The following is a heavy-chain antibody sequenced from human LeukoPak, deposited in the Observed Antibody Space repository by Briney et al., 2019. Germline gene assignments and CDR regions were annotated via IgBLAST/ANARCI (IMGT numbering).Heavy chain of an antibody. V-gene: IGHV1-2*02. Sequence: ASVKVSCKASGYTFTGYYMHWVRQAPGQGLEWMGWINPNSGGTNYAQKFQGRVTITRNTSISTAYMELSSLRSEDTAVYYCARAKGSSWYMIDYWGQGTLVTVSS. CDR1: GYTFTGYY. J-gene: IGHJ4*02. D-gene: IGHD6-13*01. CDR2: INPNSGGT. CDR3: ARAKGSSWYMIDY.